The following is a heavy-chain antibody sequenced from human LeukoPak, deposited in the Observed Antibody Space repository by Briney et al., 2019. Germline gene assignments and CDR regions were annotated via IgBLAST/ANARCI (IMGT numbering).Heavy chain of an antibody. CDR3: ARKGYDILTGYDGWFDP. V-gene: IGHV1-8*01. J-gene: IGHJ5*02. D-gene: IGHD3-9*01. CDR1: GYTFTSYD. CDR2: MNPNSGNT. Sequence: ASVKVSCKASGYTFTSYDINWVRQATGQGLEWMGWMNPNSGNTGYAQKFQGRVTITRNTSISTAYMELSSLRSEDTAVYYCARKGYDILTGYDGWFDPWGQGTLVTVSS.